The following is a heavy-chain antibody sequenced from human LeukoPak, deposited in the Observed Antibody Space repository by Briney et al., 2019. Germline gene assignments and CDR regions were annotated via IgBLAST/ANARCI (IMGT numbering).Heavy chain of an antibody. J-gene: IGHJ4*02. V-gene: IGHV1-18*01. CDR1: GYTFYNFD. CDR3: ARDLFLAAAGRLLDY. Sequence: ASVTVSCKASGYTFYNFDISWVRQAPGQGLEWMGWISAYNGNTNYAQKLQGRVTMTTDTSTSTAYMELRSLRSDDTAVYYCARDLFLAAAGRLLDYWGQGTLVTVSS. D-gene: IGHD6-13*01. CDR2: ISAYNGNT.